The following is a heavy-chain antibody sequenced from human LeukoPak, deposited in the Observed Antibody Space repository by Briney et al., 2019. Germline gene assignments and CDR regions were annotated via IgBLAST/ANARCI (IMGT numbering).Heavy chain of an antibody. J-gene: IGHJ4*02. CDR2: ISGSGGST. CDR1: GFTFSSYA. V-gene: IGHV3-23*01. D-gene: IGHD6-19*01. CDR3: AKDRDILAVAGLFDY. Sequence: QTGGSRRLSCAASGFTFSSYAMSWVRQAPGKGLEWVSAISGSGGSTYYADSVKGRFTISRDNSKNTLYLQMNSLRAEDTAVYYCAKDRDILAVAGLFDYWGQGTLVTVSS.